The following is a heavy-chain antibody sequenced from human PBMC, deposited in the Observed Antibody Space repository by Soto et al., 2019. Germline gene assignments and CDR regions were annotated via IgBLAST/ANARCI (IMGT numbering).Heavy chain of an antibody. CDR3: LPSGLRYGNDAFDI. D-gene: IGHD5-18*01. CDR2: IYSGGSS. CDR1: GFTVSSSH. V-gene: IGHV3-53*01. Sequence: GGSLRLSCTTSGFTVSSSHMTWVRQAPGKGLEWVSVIYSGGSSYYAVSVQGRFTISRDNAENTVYLEMNSLRNEDTAAYYCLPSGLRYGNDAFDIWGQGTMVTVSS. J-gene: IGHJ3*02.